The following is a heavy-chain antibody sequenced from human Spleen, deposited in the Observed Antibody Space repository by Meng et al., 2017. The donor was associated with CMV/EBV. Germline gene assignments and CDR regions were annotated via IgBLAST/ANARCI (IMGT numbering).Heavy chain of an antibody. CDR1: GYTFTDYY. Sequence: SVKVSCKASGYTFTDYYLHWVRQAPGQGLEWMGGIIPVLPMTNYTQKFQGRLIITADSSTTTAFLEPSSLRSEDTAMYYCARVGDYDFWNNYARGAFDIWGQGTMVTVSS. V-gene: IGHV1-69*10. CDR3: ARVGDYDFWNNYARGAFDI. J-gene: IGHJ3*02. D-gene: IGHD3-3*01. CDR2: IIPVLPMT.